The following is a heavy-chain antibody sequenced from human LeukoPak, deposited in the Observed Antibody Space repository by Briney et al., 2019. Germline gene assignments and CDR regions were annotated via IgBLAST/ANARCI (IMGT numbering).Heavy chain of an antibody. CDR2: IYTSGST. CDR3: AGGDMTTVQDWFDP. CDR1: GGSISSGSYY. Sequence: PSQTLSLTCTVSGGSISSGSYYWSWIRPPAGKGLEWIGRIYTSGSTNYNPSLKSRVTISVDTSKNQFSLKLSSVTAADTAMYYCAGGDMTTVQDWFDPWGQGTLVTVSS. V-gene: IGHV4-61*02. J-gene: IGHJ5*02. D-gene: IGHD4-17*01.